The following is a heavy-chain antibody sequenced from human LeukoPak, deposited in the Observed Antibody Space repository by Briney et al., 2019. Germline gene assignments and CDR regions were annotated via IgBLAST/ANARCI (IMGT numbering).Heavy chain of an antibody. D-gene: IGHD3-22*01. CDR1: GGSISSGGYS. V-gene: IGHV4-30-2*01. J-gene: IGHJ3*02. CDR3: ARGAYYYDSSGYYTDAFDT. Sequence: SQTLSLTCAVSGGSISSGGYSWSWIRQPPGKGLEWVGYIYHSGSTYYNPSLKSRVTISVDRSKNQFSLKLSSVTAADTAVYYCARGAYYYDSSGYYTDAFDTWGQGTMVTVSS. CDR2: IYHSGST.